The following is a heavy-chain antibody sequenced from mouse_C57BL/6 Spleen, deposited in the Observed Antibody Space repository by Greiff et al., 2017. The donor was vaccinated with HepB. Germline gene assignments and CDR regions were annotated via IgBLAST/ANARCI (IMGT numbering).Heavy chain of an antibody. CDR2: IDPSESYT. J-gene: IGHJ2*01. D-gene: IGHD2-2*01. CDR3: ARGSRSTMVTTGGY. Sequence: VQLQQPGAELVKPGASVKLSCKASGYTFTSYWMQWVKQRPGQGLEWIGEIDPSESYTNYNQKFKGKATLTVDTSSSTAYMQLSSLTSEDSAVYNCARGSRSTMVTTGGYWGQGTTLTVSS. V-gene: IGHV1-50*01. CDR1: GYTFTSYW.